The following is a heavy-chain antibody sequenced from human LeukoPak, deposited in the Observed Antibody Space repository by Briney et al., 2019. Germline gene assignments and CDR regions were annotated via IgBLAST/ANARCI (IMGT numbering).Heavy chain of an antibody. Sequence: SVKVSCKASVGTFSSYAISWMRQAPGQGLEWMGGIIPIFGIANYAQKFQGRVTITADKSTSTAYMELSSLRSEDTAVYYCARHYDYVWGGIDYWGQGTLVTVSS. D-gene: IGHD3-16*01. J-gene: IGHJ4*02. V-gene: IGHV1-69*17. CDR2: IIPIFGIA. CDR3: ARHYDYVWGGIDY. CDR1: VGTFSSYA.